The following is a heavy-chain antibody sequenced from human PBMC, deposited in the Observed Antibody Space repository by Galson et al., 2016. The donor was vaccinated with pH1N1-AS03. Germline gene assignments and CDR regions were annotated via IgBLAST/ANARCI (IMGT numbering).Heavy chain of an antibody. V-gene: IGHV1-69-2*01. CDR2: VDPDTSKT. CDR3: ATDGPRGSLSS. CDR1: GYTFTDYN. J-gene: IGHJ4*02. Sequence: VKVSCKVSGYTFTDYNMHWVQQAPGKGLEWMGLVDPDTSKTKYAEKFQGRVAITADTSRDTAYMDLSGLRSADTAIYYCATDGPRGSLSSWGQGTLVTVSS. D-gene: IGHD6-6*01.